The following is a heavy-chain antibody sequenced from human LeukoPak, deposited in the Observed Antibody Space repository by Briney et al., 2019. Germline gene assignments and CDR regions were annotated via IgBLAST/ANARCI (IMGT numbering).Heavy chain of an antibody. CDR3: ARAKYYYDSSGSLNYFDY. V-gene: IGHV4-38-2*01. Sequence: SETLSLTCAVSGYSISSGYYWGWIRQPPGKGLEWIGSIYHSGSTYYNPSLKSRVTISVDTSKNQFSLKLSSVTAADTAVYYCARAKYYYDSSGSLNYFDYWGQGTLVTVSS. D-gene: IGHD3-22*01. J-gene: IGHJ4*02. CDR1: GYSISSGYY. CDR2: IYHSGST.